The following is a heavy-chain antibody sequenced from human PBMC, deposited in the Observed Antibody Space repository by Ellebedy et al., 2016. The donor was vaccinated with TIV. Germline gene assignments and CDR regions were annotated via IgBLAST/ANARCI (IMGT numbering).Heavy chain of an antibody. J-gene: IGHJ3*01. D-gene: IGHD3-16*01. CDR2: LYYTGST. V-gene: IGHV4-59*01. Sequence: SETLCLTCAVSGGSLSDNYWTWIRQAPGKGLEWIGYLYYTGSTNYNPSLKSRVTISVNTPRNQFSLKLSSVTTADTAVYYCVSSASMDAFDLWGQGTMVTVSS. CDR3: VSSASMDAFDL. CDR1: GGSLSDNY.